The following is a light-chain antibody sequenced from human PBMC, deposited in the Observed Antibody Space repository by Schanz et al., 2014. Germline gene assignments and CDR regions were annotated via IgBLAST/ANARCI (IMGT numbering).Light chain of an antibody. CDR1: SSDVGGYNY. V-gene: IGLV2-11*01. Sequence: QSALTQPRSVSGSPGQSVTISCTGASSDVGGYNYVSWYQQHPGKAPKLMIYEVSKRPSGVPDRFSGSKSGNTASLTISGLQAEDEAVYYCSSYAGSNNLVFGGGTKVTVL. CDR2: EVS. CDR3: SSYAGSNNLV. J-gene: IGLJ2*01.